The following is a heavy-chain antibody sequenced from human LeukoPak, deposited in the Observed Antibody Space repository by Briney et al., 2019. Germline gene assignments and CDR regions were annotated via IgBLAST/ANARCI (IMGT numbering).Heavy chain of an antibody. J-gene: IGHJ5*02. V-gene: IGHV4-30-4*01. CDR2: IYYSGST. Sequence: PSETLSLTCTVSGSSISSGDYYWSWIRQPPGKGLEWTGYIYYSGSTYYNPSLKSRVTISVDTSKNQFSLKLSSVTAADTAVYYCASSGMSGWFDPWGQGTLVTVSS. CDR3: ASSGMSGWFDP. D-gene: IGHD1-26*01. CDR1: GSSISSGDYY.